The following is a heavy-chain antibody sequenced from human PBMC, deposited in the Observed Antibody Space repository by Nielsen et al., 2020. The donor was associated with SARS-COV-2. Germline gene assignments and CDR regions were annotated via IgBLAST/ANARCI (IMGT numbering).Heavy chain of an antibody. J-gene: IGHJ4*02. CDR3: ANGVRGAY. CDR1: GFSFSSYA. D-gene: IGHD3-10*01. CDR2: INGDGLVK. Sequence: GGSLRLSCAASGFSFSSYAMTWVRQAPGKGLEWVANINGDGLVKLYVDSVKGRFTISRDNAQKSVYLQMNSLRAEDTAVYYCANGVRGAYWGQGTLVTVSS. V-gene: IGHV3-7*05.